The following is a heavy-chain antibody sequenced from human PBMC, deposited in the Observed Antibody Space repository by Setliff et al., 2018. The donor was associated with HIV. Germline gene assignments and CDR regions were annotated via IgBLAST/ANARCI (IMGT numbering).Heavy chain of an antibody. D-gene: IGHD6-19*01. CDR3: ARLSYSSGWYYFDY. CDR2: TYYSGST. Sequence: PSETLSLTCTVSGGSISSSSYYWGWIRQPPGKGLEWIGSTYYSGSTYYNPSLKSRVTISVDTSKHQFSLKLSSVTAADTAVYYCARLSYSSGWYYFDYWGQGTLVTVSS. CDR1: GGSISSSSYY. J-gene: IGHJ4*02. V-gene: IGHV4-39*01.